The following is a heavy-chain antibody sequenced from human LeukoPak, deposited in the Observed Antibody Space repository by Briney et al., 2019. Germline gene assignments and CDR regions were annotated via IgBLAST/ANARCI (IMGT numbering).Heavy chain of an antibody. D-gene: IGHD3-10*01. Sequence: PGGSLRLSCAASGFSFSSYAMSWVRQAPGKGLEWVSGLSGSGGSTNSADSVKGRFTISRDNSKNTLYQQMNSLRAEDTAVYYCARDNSTGNYYYYYGMDVWGQGTTVTVSS. J-gene: IGHJ6*02. V-gene: IGHV3-23*01. CDR1: GFSFSSYA. CDR2: LSGSGGST. CDR3: ARDNSTGNYYYYYGMDV.